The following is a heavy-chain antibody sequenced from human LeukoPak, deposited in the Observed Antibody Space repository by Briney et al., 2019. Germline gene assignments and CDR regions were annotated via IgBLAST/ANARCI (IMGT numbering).Heavy chain of an antibody. CDR1: GYTFTSYG. Sequence: GASVKVSCKASGYTFTSYGISWVRQAPGQGLEWMGWISAYNGNTNYAQKLQGRVTMTTDTSTSTAYMELRSLRSDDTAVYYCAREAYPEYSSSWYRWFDPWGQGTLVTVSS. V-gene: IGHV1-18*01. D-gene: IGHD6-13*01. CDR3: AREAYPEYSSSWYRWFDP. J-gene: IGHJ5*02. CDR2: ISAYNGNT.